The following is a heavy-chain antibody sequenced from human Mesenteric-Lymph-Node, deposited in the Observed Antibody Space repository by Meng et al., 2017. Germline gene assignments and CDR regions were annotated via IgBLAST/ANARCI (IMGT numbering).Heavy chain of an antibody. J-gene: IGHJ4*02. CDR2: IIPIFGTA. Sequence: QVALVRSGAEVKKPGSWVTVSCKASGGTFSSYAISWVRQAPGQGLEWMGGIIPIFGTANYAQKFQGRVTITADESTSTAYMELSSLRSEDTAVYYCARDRSAFSNYFDYWGQGTLVTVSS. CDR1: GGTFSSYA. D-gene: IGHD2/OR15-2a*01. CDR3: ARDRSAFSNYFDY. V-gene: IGHV1-69*01.